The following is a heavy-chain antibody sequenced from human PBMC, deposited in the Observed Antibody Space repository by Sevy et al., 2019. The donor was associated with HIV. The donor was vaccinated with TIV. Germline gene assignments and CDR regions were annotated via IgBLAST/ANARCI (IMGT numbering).Heavy chain of an antibody. V-gene: IGHV4-39*01. D-gene: IGHD5-12*01. CDR1: GGSLSRSPYY. CDR3: TRRGYSGRFDF. J-gene: IGHJ4*02. CDR2: LYHDGSS. Sequence: SETLSLTCSVSGGSLSRSPYYWGWIRQPPGQGLEWIGSLYHDGSSSYFPSLKSRVTMSADTSNNQFSLRLTSVTAADTAVYYCTRRGYSGRFDFWGQGILVTVSS.